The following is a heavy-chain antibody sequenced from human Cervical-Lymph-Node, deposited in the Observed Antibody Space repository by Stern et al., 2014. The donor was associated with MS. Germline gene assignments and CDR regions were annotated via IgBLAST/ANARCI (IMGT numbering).Heavy chain of an antibody. Sequence: QDQLVQSGAEVKKPGSSVKVSCKASGGTFSSYAISWVRQAPGQGLEWMGIINPSGGSTSYAQKFQGRVTMTRDTSTSTVYMELSSLRSEDTAVYYCAIGAFDIWGQGTMVTVSS. J-gene: IGHJ3*02. V-gene: IGHV1-46*01. CDR1: GGTFSSYA. CDR2: INPSGGST. CDR3: AIGAFDI.